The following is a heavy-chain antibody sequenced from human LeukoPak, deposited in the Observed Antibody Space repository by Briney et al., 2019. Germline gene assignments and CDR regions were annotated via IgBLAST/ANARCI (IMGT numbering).Heavy chain of an antibody. CDR2: IYYSGST. J-gene: IGHJ6*02. Sequence: SETLSLTCTVSGGSISSYYWSWIRQPPGKGLEWIGYIYYSGSTNYNPSLKSRVTISVDTSKNQFFLKLSSVTAADTAVYYCAGSSRYYYGMDVWGQGTTVTVSS. D-gene: IGHD6-6*01. V-gene: IGHV4-59*08. CDR3: AGSSRYYYGMDV. CDR1: GGSISSYY.